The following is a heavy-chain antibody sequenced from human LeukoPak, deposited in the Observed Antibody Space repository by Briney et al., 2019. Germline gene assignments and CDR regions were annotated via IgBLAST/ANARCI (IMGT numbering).Heavy chain of an antibody. CDR2: INHSGST. J-gene: IGHJ4*02. CDR1: GGSFSCYY. Sequence: SETLSLTCAVYGGSFSCYYWSWIRQPPGKGLEWIGEINHSGSTNYNPSLKSRVTISVDTSKNQFSLKLSSVTAADTAVYYCARSPHSSSPGYYSDYWGQGTLVTVSS. V-gene: IGHV4-34*01. CDR3: ARSPHSSSPGYYSDY. D-gene: IGHD6-6*01.